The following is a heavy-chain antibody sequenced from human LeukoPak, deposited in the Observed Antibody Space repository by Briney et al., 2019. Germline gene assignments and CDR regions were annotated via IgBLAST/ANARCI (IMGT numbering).Heavy chain of an antibody. Sequence: GSLRLFCAASGFTFSSHSMNWVRQAPGKGLEWVLSISSSSSYIYYADSVKGRFTISRDNAKNSLYLQMNSLRAEDTAVYYCARDSQLPIDYWGQGTLVTVSS. CDR3: ARDSQLPIDY. D-gene: IGHD2-2*01. CDR1: GFTFSSHS. CDR2: ISSSSSYI. V-gene: IGHV3-21*01. J-gene: IGHJ4*02.